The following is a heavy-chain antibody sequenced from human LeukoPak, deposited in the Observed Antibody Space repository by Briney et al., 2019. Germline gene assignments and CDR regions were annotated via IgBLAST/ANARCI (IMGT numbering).Heavy chain of an antibody. V-gene: IGHV3-21*04. Sequence: GGSLRLSCAASGFTFSSYSMNWVRQAPGKGLEWVSSISSSSSYIYYADSVKGRFTISRDNSKNTLYLQMNSLRPEDTAVFYCAIDMSSYGRLDAVDIWGQGTMVTVSS. CDR2: ISSSSSYI. J-gene: IGHJ3*02. CDR1: GFTFSSYS. CDR3: AIDMSSYGRLDAVDI. D-gene: IGHD4-17*01.